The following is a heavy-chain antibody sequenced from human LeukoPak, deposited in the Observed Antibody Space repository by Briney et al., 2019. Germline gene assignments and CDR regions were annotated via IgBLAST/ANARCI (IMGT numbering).Heavy chain of an antibody. D-gene: IGHD1-14*01. CDR3: ARVTGNTTYYFDY. CDR2: IYHSGST. CDR1: GGSISSSNW. Sequence: SETLSLTCAVSGGSISSSNWWSWVRQPPGKELEWIGEIYHSGSTNYNPSLKSRVTISVDKSKNQFSLKLSSVTAADTAVYYCARVTGNTTYYFDYWGQGTLVTVSS. V-gene: IGHV4-4*02. J-gene: IGHJ4*02.